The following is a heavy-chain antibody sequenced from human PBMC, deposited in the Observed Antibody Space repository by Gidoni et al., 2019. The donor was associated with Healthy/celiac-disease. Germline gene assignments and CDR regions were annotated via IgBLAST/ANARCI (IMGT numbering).Heavy chain of an antibody. CDR1: GFTFSSYA. CDR3: AKVRSTMVRVQFDY. CDR2: ISGIGAST. J-gene: IGHJ4*02. Sequence: EVQLLESGGGLVQPGGSLRLSCAASGFTFSSYAMSWVRQAPGKGLDWVSAISGIGASTYDADSVKGRFTISIDNSKNTLYLQMNSLRAEDTAVYYCAKVRSTMVRVQFDYWGQGTLVTVSS. D-gene: IGHD3-10*01. V-gene: IGHV3-23*01.